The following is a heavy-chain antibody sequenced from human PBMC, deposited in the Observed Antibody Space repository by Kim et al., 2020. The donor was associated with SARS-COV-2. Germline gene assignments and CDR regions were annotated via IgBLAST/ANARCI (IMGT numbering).Heavy chain of an antibody. CDR1: GGSISSSSYY. J-gene: IGHJ3*02. V-gene: IGHV4-39*01. CDR2: IYYSGST. CDR3: ASAHRDNYYDSSGYTFDI. Sequence: SETLSLTCTVSGGSISSSSYYWGWIRQPPGKGLEWIGSIYYSGSTYYNPSLKSRVTISVDTSKNQFSLKLSSVTAADTAVYYCASAHRDNYYDSSGYTFDIWGQGTMVTVSS. D-gene: IGHD3-22*01.